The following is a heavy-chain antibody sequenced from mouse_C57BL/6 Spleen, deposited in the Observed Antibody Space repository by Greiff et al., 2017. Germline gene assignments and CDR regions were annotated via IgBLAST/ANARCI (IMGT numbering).Heavy chain of an antibody. V-gene: IGHV3-6*01. Sequence: VQLKESGPGLVKPSQSLSLTCSVTGYSITSGYYWNWIRQFPGNKLEWMGYISYDGSNNYNPSLKNRISITRDTSKNQFFLKLNSVTTEDTATXYCARDKLRREGYAMDYWGQGTSVTVSS. CDR2: ISYDGSN. CDR1: GYSITSGYY. D-gene: IGHD2-4*01. CDR3: ARDKLRREGYAMDY. J-gene: IGHJ4*01.